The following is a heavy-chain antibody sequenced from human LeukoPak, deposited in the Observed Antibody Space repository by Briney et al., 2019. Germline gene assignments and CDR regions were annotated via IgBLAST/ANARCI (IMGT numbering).Heavy chain of an antibody. D-gene: IGHD1-7*01. J-gene: IGHJ3*02. V-gene: IGHV4-59*01. CDR3: ARGPVGGTTYNDGDAFDI. CDR1: GGPISRYY. Sequence: PSETLSLTCTVSGGPISRYYWSWIRQPPGKGLEWIGHIYDSGITNYNPSLKSRVTISVDTSKNQFSLKLSSVTAADTAVYYCARGPVGGTTYNDGDAFDIWGQGTMVTVSS. CDR2: IYDSGIT.